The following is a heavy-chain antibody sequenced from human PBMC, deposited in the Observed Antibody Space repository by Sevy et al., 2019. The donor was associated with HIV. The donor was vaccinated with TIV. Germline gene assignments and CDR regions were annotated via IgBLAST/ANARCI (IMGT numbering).Heavy chain of an antibody. Sequence: ASVKVSCKASGYTFTSYGISWVRQAPGQGLGWMGWISAYNGNTNYAQKLQGRVTMTTDTSTSTAYMELRSLRSDDTDVYYCATGEYSYGLHYWGQGTLVTVSS. CDR2: ISAYNGNT. V-gene: IGHV1-18*01. J-gene: IGHJ4*02. CDR3: ATGEYSYGLHY. D-gene: IGHD5-18*01. CDR1: GYTFTSYG.